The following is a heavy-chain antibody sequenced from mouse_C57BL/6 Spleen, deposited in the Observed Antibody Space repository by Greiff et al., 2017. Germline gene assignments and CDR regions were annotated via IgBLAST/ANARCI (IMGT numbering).Heavy chain of an antibody. CDR1: GYTFTDYN. D-gene: IGHD1-1*01. CDR2: INPNNGGT. J-gene: IGHJ4*01. V-gene: IGHV1-18*01. CDR3: ARGVITTVVADRTMDY. Sequence: VQLQQSGPELVKPGASVKIPCKASGYTFTDYNMDWVKQSHGKSLEWIGDINPNNGGTIYNQKFTGKATLTVDKSSSTAYMELRSLTSEDTAVYYCARGVITTVVADRTMDYWGQGTSVTVSS.